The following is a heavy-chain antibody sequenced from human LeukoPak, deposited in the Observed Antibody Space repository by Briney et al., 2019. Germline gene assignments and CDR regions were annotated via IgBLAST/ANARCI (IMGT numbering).Heavy chain of an antibody. V-gene: IGHV5-51*01. CDR2: IYPGDSDT. CDR3: ARPTYYYDSSGYLGAFDI. CDR1: GYSFTSYW. J-gene: IGHJ3*02. Sequence: PGESLKISCKGSGYSFTSYWIGWVRQMPGKGLEWMGIIYPGDSDTRYSPSFQGQVTISADKSISTAYLQWSSLKASDTAMYYCARPTYYYDSSGYLGAFDIWGQGTMVTVFS. D-gene: IGHD3-22*01.